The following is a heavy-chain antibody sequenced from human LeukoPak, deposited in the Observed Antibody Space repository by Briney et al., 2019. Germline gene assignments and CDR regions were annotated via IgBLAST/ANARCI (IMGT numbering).Heavy chain of an antibody. CDR2: NNADNGNT. D-gene: IGHD6-19*01. CDR1: GYTFTSRG. CDR3: ARDEISGGWYNH. V-gene: IGHV1-18*04. Sequence: ASVKVSCKASGYTFTSRGFSWVRQAPGQGLEWMGWNNADNGNTNYAQKFQGRVTMTTGTSTSTAYMELRSLRSDDTAVYYCARDEISGGWYNHWGQGTLVTVSS. J-gene: IGHJ4*02.